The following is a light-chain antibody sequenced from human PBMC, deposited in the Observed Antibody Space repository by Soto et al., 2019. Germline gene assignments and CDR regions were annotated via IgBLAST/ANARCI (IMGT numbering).Light chain of an antibody. Sequence: QSVLTQPPSASGTPGQRVTISCSTSSSNLGDNTVNWYQHVPGTAPKLLIYSYDQRPSGVPDRFSGSRSGTSASLAISGFHSEDEADYYCEAWDATLDGYVFGTGTKFTVL. V-gene: IGLV1-44*01. CDR2: SYD. CDR1: SSNLGDNT. CDR3: EAWDATLDGYV. J-gene: IGLJ1*01.